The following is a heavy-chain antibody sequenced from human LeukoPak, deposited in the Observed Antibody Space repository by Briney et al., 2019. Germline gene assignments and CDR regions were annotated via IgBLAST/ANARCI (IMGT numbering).Heavy chain of an antibody. CDR1: GYSFTSGHY. CDR3: ARHDRGWFDP. CDR2: IYHTGSA. D-gene: IGHD3-16*01. J-gene: IGHJ5*02. Sequence: PSETLSLTCSVSGYSFTSGHYWGWIRQPPGKGLEWIANIYHTGSAHYNPSLKSRVTISVDTSKNQFSLKLSSVTAADTAVYYCARHDRGWFDPWGQGTLVTVSS. V-gene: IGHV4-38-2*01.